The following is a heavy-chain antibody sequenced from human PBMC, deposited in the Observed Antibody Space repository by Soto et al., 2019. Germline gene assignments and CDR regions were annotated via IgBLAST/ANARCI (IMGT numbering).Heavy chain of an antibody. Sequence: SLRLSCPASGFTFSRYAMSWVRQAPGKGLEWVSYISSTSNTIYYADSVKGRFTISRDNAKNSLYLHMNSLSAEDTAVYYCARDRGCSGGICYRDLGYWGQGTLVTVSS. D-gene: IGHD2-15*01. V-gene: IGHV3-48*01. J-gene: IGHJ4*02. CDR1: GFTFSRYA. CDR3: ARDRGCSGGICYRDLGY. CDR2: ISSTSNTI.